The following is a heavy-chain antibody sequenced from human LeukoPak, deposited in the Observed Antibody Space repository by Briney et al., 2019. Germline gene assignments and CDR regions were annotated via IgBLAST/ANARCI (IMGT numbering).Heavy chain of an antibody. CDR3: TRLGFDSSGIGAYAFDF. J-gene: IGHJ3*01. CDR2: INYSGST. D-gene: IGHD3-22*01. Sequence: SSETLSLTCAVYGGSFSGYYWNWIRQPPGKGLEWIGEINYSGSTNYNPSLKSRVTISVDTSKDQFSLKLSSVTAADTAVYYCTRLGFDSSGIGAYAFDFWGQGTMVTVSS. CDR1: GGSFSGYY. V-gene: IGHV4-34*01.